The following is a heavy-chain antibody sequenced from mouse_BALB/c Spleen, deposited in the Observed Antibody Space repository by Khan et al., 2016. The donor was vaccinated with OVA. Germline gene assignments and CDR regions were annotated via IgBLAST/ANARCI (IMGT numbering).Heavy chain of an antibody. J-gene: IGHJ4*01. CDR3: GRDGRSY. V-gene: IGHV1-18*01. CDR2: INPKNGGT. CDR1: GYTFPEYT. Sequence: VQLKQSGPELVKPGASVKISCKTSGYTFPEYTVHWVKQSLGKSLDWIGVINPKNGGTAYNQKFKGKATLTVDKSSSTAYMEFRSLTSEDSSVYYGGRDGRSYWGQGTSVTVAS.